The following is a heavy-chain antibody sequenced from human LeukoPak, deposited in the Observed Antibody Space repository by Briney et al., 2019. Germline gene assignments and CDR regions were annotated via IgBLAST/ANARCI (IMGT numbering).Heavy chain of an antibody. Sequence: ASVKVSCTASGYTFTAYYIHWVRQAPGQGLEWMGWMDPASGGTNYAQRFQGRVTMTRDSSTNTAYIQLSSLSSDDTADTAVYYCARGVGSSWFDPWGQGTLVTVSS. CDR1: GYTFTAYY. J-gene: IGHJ5*02. CDR2: MDPASGGT. CDR3: ARGVGSSWFDP. D-gene: IGHD2-15*01. V-gene: IGHV1-2*02.